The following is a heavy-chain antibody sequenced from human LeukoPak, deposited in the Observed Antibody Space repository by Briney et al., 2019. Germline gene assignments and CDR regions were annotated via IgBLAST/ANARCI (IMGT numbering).Heavy chain of an antibody. CDR3: AREESGYCNGGSCPFYFDS. D-gene: IGHD2-15*01. CDR1: GGSISSYY. Sequence: SETLSLTCTVSGGSISSYYWSWIRQPAGKGLEWIGRIYTSGDTNYNPSLKSRVTMSVDTSKNQFSLRLNSVTAADTAVYYCAREESGYCNGGSCPFYFDSWGREPWSPSLQ. V-gene: IGHV4-4*07. J-gene: IGHJ4*02. CDR2: IYTSGDT.